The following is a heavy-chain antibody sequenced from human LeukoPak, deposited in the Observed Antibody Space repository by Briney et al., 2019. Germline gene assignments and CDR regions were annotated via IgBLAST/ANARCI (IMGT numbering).Heavy chain of an antibody. CDR2: IYYSGST. J-gene: IGHJ6*02. CDR1: GGSIRSYY. D-gene: IGHD3-3*01. V-gene: IGHV4-59*01. Sequence: SETLSLTCTVSGGSIRSYYWSWIRQPPGKGLEWIGYIYYSGSTNYNPSLKSRVTISVDTSKNQFSLKLSSVTAADTAVYYCARAQNSYDFWSGWVVPHPYGMDVWGQGTTVTVSS. CDR3: ARAQNSYDFWSGWVVPHPYGMDV.